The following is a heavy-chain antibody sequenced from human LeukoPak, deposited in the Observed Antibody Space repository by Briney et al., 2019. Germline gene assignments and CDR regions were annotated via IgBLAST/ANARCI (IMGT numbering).Heavy chain of an antibody. CDR3: ARSGVNDYGDYNFDY. CDR1: GGSISSYY. J-gene: IGHJ4*02. CDR2: IYYSGST. D-gene: IGHD4-17*01. V-gene: IGHV4-59*01. Sequence: SETLSPTCTVSGGSISSYYWSWIRQPPGKGLEWIGYIYYSGSTNYNPSLKSRVTISVDTSKNQFSLKLSSVTAADTAVYYCARSGVNDYGDYNFDYWGQGTLVTVSS.